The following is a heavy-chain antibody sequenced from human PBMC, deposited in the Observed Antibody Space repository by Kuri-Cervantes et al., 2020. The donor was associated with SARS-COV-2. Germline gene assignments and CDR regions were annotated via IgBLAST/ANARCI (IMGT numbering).Heavy chain of an antibody. CDR2: IKQDGSEK. Sequence: GGSLRLSCAASGFTFSSYWMSWVRQAPGKGLEWVANIKQDGSEKYYVDSVKGRFTISRDNAKNSLYLQMNSLRAEDTAVYYCARDSLRGSGSSYYFDYWGQGTLVTVSS. D-gene: IGHD1-26*01. V-gene: IGHV3-7*01. J-gene: IGHJ4*02. CDR3: ARDSLRGSGSSYYFDY. CDR1: GFTFSSYW.